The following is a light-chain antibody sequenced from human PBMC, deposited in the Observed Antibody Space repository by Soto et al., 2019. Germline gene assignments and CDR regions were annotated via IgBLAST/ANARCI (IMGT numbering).Light chain of an antibody. J-gene: IGLJ1*01. CDR1: SSDVGSYNS. V-gene: IGLV2-23*01. CDR2: EGS. CDR3: CSYAGNPYV. Sequence: QSALTQPASVSGSLGQSIAISCTGTSSDVGSYNSVSWYQQHPGKAPKLMIYEGSKRPSGVSDRFSGSKSGNTASLTISGLQAEDEADYYCCSYAGNPYVFGTGTKVTVL.